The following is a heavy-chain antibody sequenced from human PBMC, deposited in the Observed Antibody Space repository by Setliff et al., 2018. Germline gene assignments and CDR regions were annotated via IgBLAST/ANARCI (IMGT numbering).Heavy chain of an antibody. D-gene: IGHD6-19*01. CDR1: GYTFTRYA. V-gene: IGHV7-4-1*02. J-gene: IGHJ6*03. Sequence: ASVKVSCKASGYTFTRYAMNWVRQAPGQGLEWMGWINTNTGNPTYAQGFTGRFVFSLDTSVGTAYLQISSLKAEDTAVYYCARDSSGWSGFSRLVGVYYYYMDVWGKGTTVTVSS. CDR3: ARDSSGWSGFSRLVGVYYYYMDV. CDR2: INTNTGNP.